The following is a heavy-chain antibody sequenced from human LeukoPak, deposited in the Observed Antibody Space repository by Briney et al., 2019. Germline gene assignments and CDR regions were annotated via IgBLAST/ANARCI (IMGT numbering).Heavy chain of an antibody. D-gene: IGHD5-12*01. CDR2: IHYSGNS. Sequence: SETLSLTCNVSGGSITNSYWNWIRQPPGKGLEWIGHIHYSGNSNYNSFLKSRVTISVDTSKNQFSLNLNSVTAADTAMYYCARDGQFGGYRGFWYFDLWGRGTLVTVSS. CDR3: ARDGQFGGYRGFWYFDL. CDR1: GGSITNSY. V-gene: IGHV4-59*01. J-gene: IGHJ2*01.